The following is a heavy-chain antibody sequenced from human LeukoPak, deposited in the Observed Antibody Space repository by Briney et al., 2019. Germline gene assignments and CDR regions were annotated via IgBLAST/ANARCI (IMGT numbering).Heavy chain of an antibody. Sequence: WASVKVSCKASGGTFIRYAISWVRQAPGQGLEWMGGIIPIFGTANYAQKFQGRVTITTDESTGTAYMEPSSLRSEDTAVYYCARDRGDGYYLWYFDYWGQGTLVTVSS. J-gene: IGHJ4*02. CDR3: ARDRGDGYYLWYFDY. CDR1: GGTFIRYA. D-gene: IGHD3-22*01. CDR2: IIPIFGTA. V-gene: IGHV1-69*05.